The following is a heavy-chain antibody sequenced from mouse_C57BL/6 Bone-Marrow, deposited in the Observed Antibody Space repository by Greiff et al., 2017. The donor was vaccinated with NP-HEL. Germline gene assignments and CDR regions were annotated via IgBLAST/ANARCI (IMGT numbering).Heavy chain of an antibody. D-gene: IGHD1-1*01. CDR3: ARFFYGSSYDY. CDR1: GYTFTGYW. Sequence: VQLQQSGAELMKPGASVKLSCKATGYTFTGYWIAWVKQRPGHGLEWIGEILPGSGSTNSNEKFKGKATFTADTSSNTAYMQLSSLTTEDSAIYYCARFFYGSSYDYWGQGTTLTVSS. CDR2: ILPGSGST. J-gene: IGHJ2*01. V-gene: IGHV1-9*01.